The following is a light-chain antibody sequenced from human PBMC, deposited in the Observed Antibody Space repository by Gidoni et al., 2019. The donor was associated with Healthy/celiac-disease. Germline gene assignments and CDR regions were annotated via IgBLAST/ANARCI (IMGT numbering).Light chain of an antibody. V-gene: IGKV1-39*01. CDR2: AAS. Sequence: DIQMTHSPSSLSASVGDRVPITCRAIKSISSYLNWYQQKPGKAHKLLIYAASSLQSGVPSSSSGSGSGTDFTLTISSLQPEDFATYSCQQSYSTSRTFGQGTKVEIK. CDR1: KSISSY. J-gene: IGKJ1*01. CDR3: QQSYSTSRT.